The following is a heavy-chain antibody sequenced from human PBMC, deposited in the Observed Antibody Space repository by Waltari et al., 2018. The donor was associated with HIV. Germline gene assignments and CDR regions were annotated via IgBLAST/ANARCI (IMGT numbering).Heavy chain of an antibody. D-gene: IGHD3-9*01. J-gene: IGHJ5*02. V-gene: IGHV4-4*07. CDR2: LYTSGST. Sequence: GLVKPSETLSLTCTVSGGSISSFYWSWVRQPAGKGLEWIGRLYTSGSTKYNPSLKSRVTMSVDTSKNQFSLNLNSVTAADTAVYYCARDYIPPWFYGDLPGHFRFDPWGQGTLVTVSA. CDR1: GGSISSFY. CDR3: ARDYIPPWFYGDLPGHFRFDP.